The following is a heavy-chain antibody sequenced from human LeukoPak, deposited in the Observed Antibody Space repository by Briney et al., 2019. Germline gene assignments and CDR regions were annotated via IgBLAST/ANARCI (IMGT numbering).Heavy chain of an antibody. CDR3: ARGLEVGADRALDY. Sequence: PSETLSLTCTVSGGSISHYYWIWIRQPAGKGLEWIGRIHSSGSTDYNPSLQSRVTMSVDTSKNQFSAKVNSVTAADTAVYYCARGLEVGADRALDYWGQGTLVTVSS. J-gene: IGHJ4*02. V-gene: IGHV4-4*07. CDR1: GGSISHYY. D-gene: IGHD1-1*01. CDR2: IHSSGST.